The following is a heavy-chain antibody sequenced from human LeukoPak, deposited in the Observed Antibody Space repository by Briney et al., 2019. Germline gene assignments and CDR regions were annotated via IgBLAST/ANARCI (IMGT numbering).Heavy chain of an antibody. V-gene: IGHV4-39*01. CDR1: GGSISSSGYY. Sequence: PSETLSLTCTVSGGSISSSGYYWGWIRQSPGEGLEWIGNIYYSGITYYNLSLKSRVTISVDTSKNQFSLKLSSVTAADTAVYYCTRPYYYDSSGDPDYWGQGTLVTVSS. CDR2: IYYSGIT. CDR3: TRPYYYDSSGDPDY. J-gene: IGHJ4*02. D-gene: IGHD3-22*01.